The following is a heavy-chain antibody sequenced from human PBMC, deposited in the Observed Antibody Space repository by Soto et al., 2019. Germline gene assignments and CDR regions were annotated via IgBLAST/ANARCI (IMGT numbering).Heavy chain of an antibody. D-gene: IGHD1-1*01. CDR2: FDPEDGET. V-gene: IGHV1-24*01. CDR1: GYTLTELS. Sequence: ASVKVSCKVSGYTLTELSMHWVRQAPGKGLECMGGFDPEDGETIYAQKFQGRVTMTEDTSTDTAYMELSSLRSEDTAVYYCATRTTGTTTYINPYYYYGMDVWGQGTTVTVSS. J-gene: IGHJ6*02. CDR3: ATRTTGTTTYINPYYYYGMDV.